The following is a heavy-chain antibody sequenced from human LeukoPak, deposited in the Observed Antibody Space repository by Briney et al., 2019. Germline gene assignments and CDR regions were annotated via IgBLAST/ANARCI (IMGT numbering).Heavy chain of an antibody. V-gene: IGHV3-11*03. CDR1: GFTFSDYY. CDR2: ISSSSSYT. CDR3: ARGGYSYAGGADY. J-gene: IGHJ4*02. D-gene: IGHD5-18*01. Sequence: GGSLRLSCAASGFTFSDYYMSWIRQAPGKGLEWVSYISSSSSYTNYADSVKGRFTISRGNARNSLYLQMNSLRAEDTAVYYCARGGYSYAGGADYWGQGTLVTVSS.